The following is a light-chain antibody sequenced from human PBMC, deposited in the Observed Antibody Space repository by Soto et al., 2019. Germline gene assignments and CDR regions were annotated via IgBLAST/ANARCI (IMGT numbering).Light chain of an antibody. J-gene: IGKJ3*01. CDR2: GAS. CDR1: QSISSNY. Sequence: EIVLTQSPGTLSLSPGERATLSCRASQSISSNYLAWYQQKPGQAPRLLIYGASSRATGIPDRFSGSGSGTDFTLTISRLEPEDFGAYYCQQYGSSLFTFGPGTKVDVK. CDR3: QQYGSSLFT. V-gene: IGKV3-20*01.